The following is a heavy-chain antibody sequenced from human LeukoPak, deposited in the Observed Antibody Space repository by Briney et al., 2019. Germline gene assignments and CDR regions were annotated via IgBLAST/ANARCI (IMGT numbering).Heavy chain of an antibody. V-gene: IGHV3-21*01. CDR1: GFTFSSYS. CDR2: ISSSSSYI. CDR3: ARLGFDLPTFDY. D-gene: IGHD1-26*01. Sequence: GGSLRLSCAASGFTFSSYSMNWVRQAPGKGLEWVSSISSSSSYIYYADSVKGRFTISRDNAKNSLYLQMNSPRAEDTAVYYCARLGFDLPTFDYWGQGTLVTVSS. J-gene: IGHJ4*02.